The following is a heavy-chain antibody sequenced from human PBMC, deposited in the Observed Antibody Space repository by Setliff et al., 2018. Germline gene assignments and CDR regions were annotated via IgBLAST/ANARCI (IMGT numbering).Heavy chain of an antibody. D-gene: IGHD5-18*01. J-gene: IGHJ3*02. V-gene: IGHV4-31*03. Sequence: SETLSLTCTVSGGSISSGGYYWSWIRQHPGKGLEWIGYIYYSGNTYYNPSLKSRVTISVDTSKNQFSLKLSSVTAADTAVCYCARVPRFTDTRNAFDIWGQGTMVTVSS. CDR1: GGSISSGGYY. CDR2: IYYSGNT. CDR3: ARVPRFTDTRNAFDI.